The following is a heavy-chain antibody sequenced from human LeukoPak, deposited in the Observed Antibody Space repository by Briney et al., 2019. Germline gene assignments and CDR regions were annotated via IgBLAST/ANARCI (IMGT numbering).Heavy chain of an antibody. CDR2: INTDGSST. D-gene: IGHD5-18*01. CDR1: GFTFSSYW. V-gene: IGHV3-74*01. Sequence: PGGSLRLSCAASGFTFSSYWMHWDRQAPGKGLVWVSRINTDGSSTSYADSVKGRFTISRNNAKNRLYVQMNSLRAEDTAVYYCATGSGLWSPDYWGQGALVTVSS. J-gene: IGHJ4*02. CDR3: ATGSGLWSPDY.